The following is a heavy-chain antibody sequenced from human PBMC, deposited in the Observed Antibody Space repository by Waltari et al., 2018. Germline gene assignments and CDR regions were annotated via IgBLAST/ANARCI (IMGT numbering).Heavy chain of an antibody. CDR2: IHNDGTTT. Sequence: EVQLLESGGGLVQPGGSLRLSCPGSGFAFRNYAMRWVRQAPGKGLEWVSLIHNDGTTTYYADSVKGRFTIFRDDSKNTLYLQVNSPVAEDTALYYCAKARGSTSSRYYFDYWGQGTLVTVSS. J-gene: IGHJ4*02. CDR3: AKARGSTSSRYYFDY. D-gene: IGHD6-6*01. CDR1: GFAFRNYA. V-gene: IGHV3-23*03.